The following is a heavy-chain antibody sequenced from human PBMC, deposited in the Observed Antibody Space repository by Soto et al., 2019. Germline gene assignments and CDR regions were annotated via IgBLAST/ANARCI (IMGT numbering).Heavy chain of an antibody. V-gene: IGHV4-34*01. Sequence: SETLSLTCAVDGGSFSGYYWSWIRQPPGKGLEWIGEINHSGSTNYNPSLKSRVTISVDTSKNQFSLKLSSVTAADTAVYYCAERLGYCSSTSKGCWFDPWGQGTLVTVSS. D-gene: IGHD2-2*01. CDR1: GGSFSGYY. J-gene: IGHJ5*02. CDR3: AERLGYCSSTSKGCWFDP. CDR2: INHSGST.